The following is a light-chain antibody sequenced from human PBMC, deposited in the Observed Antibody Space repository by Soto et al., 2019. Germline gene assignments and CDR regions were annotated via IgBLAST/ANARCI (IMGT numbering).Light chain of an antibody. V-gene: IGKV1-5*01. CDR3: QQYNSFPYT. J-gene: IGKJ2*01. Sequence: IQMTQSPSTLSASVGDRITITCRASQSVSSWLAWYQQKPGRVAKLLIYDASTLESGVPSTFGGSGSGTEFTLTINSLQPEDFATYFCQQYNSFPYTFGQGTKVDIK. CDR1: QSVSSW. CDR2: DAS.